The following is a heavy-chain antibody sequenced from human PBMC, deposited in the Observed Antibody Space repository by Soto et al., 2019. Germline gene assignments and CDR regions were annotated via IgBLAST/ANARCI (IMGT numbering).Heavy chain of an antibody. V-gene: IGHV1-69*06. D-gene: IGHD1-1*01. CDR1: GGSFSSHG. J-gene: IGHJ4*02. CDR2: IMPTFGSA. CDR3: ATERSVQYFDY. Sequence: SVKVSCKASGGSFSSHGIAWVRQVPGQGLEWVGGIMPTFGSATYAPKFQGRVTITADKSTSTAYMELRSLRSEDTAVYYCATERSVQYFDYWGQGTLVTVSS.